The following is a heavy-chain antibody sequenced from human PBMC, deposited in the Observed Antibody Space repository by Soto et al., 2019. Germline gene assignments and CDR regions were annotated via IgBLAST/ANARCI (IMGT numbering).Heavy chain of an antibody. CDR2: SRDKAQGYST. CDR3: VRATYFSDSSGCTRCFDY. Sequence: ELHLVESGGGLVQPGGSLRLSCAGSGFTLSDDYIDWVRQAPGKGLEWVGRSRDKAQGYSTAYAASVKGRFSTSRDESKSSVYLQMNSVKTEDTAVYYCVRATYFSDSSGCTRCFDYWGQGTLVTVSS. V-gene: IGHV3-72*01. D-gene: IGHD3-22*01. J-gene: IGHJ4*02. CDR1: GFTLSDDY.